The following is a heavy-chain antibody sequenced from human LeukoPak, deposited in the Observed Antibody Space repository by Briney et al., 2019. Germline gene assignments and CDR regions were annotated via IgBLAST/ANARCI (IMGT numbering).Heavy chain of an antibody. V-gene: IGHV3-74*01. D-gene: IGHD3-16*01. CDR2: INSDGSST. CDR1: GFTFSSYA. Sequence: GGSLRLSCAASGFTFSSYAMSWVRQAPGKELEWVSRINSDGSSTSYADSAKGRFTISTDNATNTLYLQMNSLRGEDTAVYYCARDPSGGGPFDYWGQGTLVTVSS. CDR3: ARDPSGGGPFDY. J-gene: IGHJ4*02.